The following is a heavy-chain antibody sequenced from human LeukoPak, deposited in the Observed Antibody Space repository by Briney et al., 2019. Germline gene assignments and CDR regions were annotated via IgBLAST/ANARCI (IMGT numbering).Heavy chain of an antibody. Sequence: PSGGSLRLSCAASGFTFSSYWMSWVRQAPGKGLEWVSLISGDGGSTYYADSVKGRFTISRDNSKNSLYLQMNSLRTEDTALYYCAKDIGDGYNFIMTGWGQGTLVTVSS. J-gene: IGHJ4*02. D-gene: IGHD5-24*01. V-gene: IGHV3-43*02. CDR1: GFTFSSYW. CDR2: ISGDGGST. CDR3: AKDIGDGYNFIMTG.